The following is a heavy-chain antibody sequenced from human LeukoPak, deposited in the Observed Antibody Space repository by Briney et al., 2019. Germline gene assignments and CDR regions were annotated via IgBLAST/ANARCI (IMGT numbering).Heavy chain of an antibody. J-gene: IGHJ1*01. CDR3: AKRHSGSSGYQYFQD. Sequence: GGSLRLSCAASGFTVSSNYMSWVRQAPGKGLEWVSAINGTGGTTYYADSVKGRFTISRDNAKNTLYLQIDSLRAEDTAGYYCAKRHSGSSGYQYFQDWGQGTLVTVSS. CDR1: GFTVSSNY. CDR2: INGTGGTT. D-gene: IGHD3-22*01. V-gene: IGHV3-23*01.